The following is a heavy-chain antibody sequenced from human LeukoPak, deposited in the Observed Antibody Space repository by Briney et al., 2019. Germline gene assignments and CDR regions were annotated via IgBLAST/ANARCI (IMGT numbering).Heavy chain of an antibody. Sequence: PGGSLRLSCAASGFTFSSYWMHWVRQAPGKGLVWVSRINSDGSSTSYADSVKGRFTISRDNSKNTVYLQMNSLRAEDTAVYYCASGRRDGYLDYWGQGTLVTVSS. J-gene: IGHJ4*02. CDR3: ASGRRDGYLDY. V-gene: IGHV3-74*01. CDR2: INSDGSST. D-gene: IGHD5-24*01. CDR1: GFTFSSYW.